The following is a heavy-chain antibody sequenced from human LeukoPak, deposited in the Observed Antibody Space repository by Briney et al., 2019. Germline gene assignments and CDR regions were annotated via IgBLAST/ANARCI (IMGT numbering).Heavy chain of an antibody. CDR1: GGSISSYY. V-gene: IGHV4-4*09. D-gene: IGHD1-14*01. CDR2: IYTSRST. Sequence: SETLSLTCTVSGGSISSYYWSWIRQPPGKGLEWIGYIYTSRSTNYNPSLKSRATISVDTSKNQFSLKLSSVTAADTAVYYCARHPVSHAFDIWGQGTMVTVSS. J-gene: IGHJ3*02. CDR3: ARHPVSHAFDI.